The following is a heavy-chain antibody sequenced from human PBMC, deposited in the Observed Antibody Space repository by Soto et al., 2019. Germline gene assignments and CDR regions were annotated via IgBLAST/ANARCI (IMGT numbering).Heavy chain of an antibody. CDR1: GFTFATYA. Sequence: GGSLRLSCAASGFTFATYAMSWVRRPPGKGLEWVSSITDSGVGTYYTDSVKGRFTISRDSSKNTLYLQMNSLRPEDTAVYYYAKYRRITSAAKYFALDVWGQGTTVTVSS. J-gene: IGHJ6*02. V-gene: IGHV3-23*01. CDR3: AKYRRITSAAKYFALDV. CDR2: ITDSGVGT. D-gene: IGHD2-2*01.